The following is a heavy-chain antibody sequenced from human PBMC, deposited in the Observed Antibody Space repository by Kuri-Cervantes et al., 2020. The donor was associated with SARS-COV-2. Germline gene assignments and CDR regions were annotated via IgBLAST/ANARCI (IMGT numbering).Heavy chain of an antibody. CDR2: IWYDGSNK. D-gene: IGHD3-9*01. V-gene: IGHV3-33*08. CDR1: GFTFSSYA. Sequence: GESLKISCAASGFTFSSYAMHWVRQAPGKGLEWVAVIWYDGSNKYYADSVKGRFTISRDNSKNTVFLQMDSLRAEDTAVYYCARDSGPLRYSYFDYWGLGALVTVSS. CDR3: ARDSGPLRYSYFDY. J-gene: IGHJ4*02.